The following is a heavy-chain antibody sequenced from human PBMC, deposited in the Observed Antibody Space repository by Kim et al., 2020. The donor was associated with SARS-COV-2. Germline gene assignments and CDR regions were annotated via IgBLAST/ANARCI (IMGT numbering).Heavy chain of an antibody. V-gene: IGHV4-31*03. D-gene: IGHD6-13*01. CDR1: GGSINSGGYY. Sequence: SETLSLTCTVSGGSINSGGYYWSWIRQHPGKGLEWIGYIYYSGSTYYNPSLKSRVTISVDTSKNQFSLKLSSVTAADTAVYYCARDTYSSSWYIGSDDALDIWGQGTMVTVSS. J-gene: IGHJ3*02. CDR3: ARDTYSSSWYIGSDDALDI. CDR2: IYYSGST.